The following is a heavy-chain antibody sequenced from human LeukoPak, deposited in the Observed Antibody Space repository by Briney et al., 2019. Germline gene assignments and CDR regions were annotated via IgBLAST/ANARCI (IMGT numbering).Heavy chain of an antibody. V-gene: IGHV3-64*02. CDR1: GFTFSGYS. CDR3: ARITMGATVANFYYYYMDV. D-gene: IGHD3-3*01. J-gene: IGHJ6*03. CDR2: IISHGGNT. Sequence: GGSLRLSCTASGFTFSGYSMHWVRQAPGKGLEYVSAIISHGGNTYYADSVKGRFTISRDNSKNTLYLQMDSLRPEDMAVYYCARITMGATVANFYYYYMDVWGKGTTVTVSS.